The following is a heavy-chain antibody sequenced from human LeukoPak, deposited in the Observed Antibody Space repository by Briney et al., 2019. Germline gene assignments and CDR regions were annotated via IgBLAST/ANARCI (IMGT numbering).Heavy chain of an antibody. D-gene: IGHD3-22*01. CDR2: ISAYNGNT. CDR3: ASALNYYDSTSQEGN. V-gene: IGHV1-18*01. CDR1: GYTFTSYG. J-gene: IGHJ4*02. Sequence: ASVKVSCKASGYTFTSYGISWVRQAPGQGLEWMGWISAYNGNTNYAQKLQGRVTMTTDTSTSTAYMELRSLRSDDTAVYYCASALNYYDSTSQEGNWGQGTLVTVSS.